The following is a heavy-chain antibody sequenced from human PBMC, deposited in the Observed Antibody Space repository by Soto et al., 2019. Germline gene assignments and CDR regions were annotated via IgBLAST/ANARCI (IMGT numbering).Heavy chain of an antibody. D-gene: IGHD5-18*01. CDR1: GCTISSLA. CDR3: ARGQYSYGA. V-gene: IGHV3-23*01. CDR2: ISPDGATT. J-gene: IGHJ5*02. Sequence: WRSLRLSWTTSGCTISSLAMSLVRQATGKGLEWVATISPDGATTYHADSVKGRFTISRDNSKNTVYLKMNSLRAEETAVYYCARGQYSYGAWGQGTQVTVSS.